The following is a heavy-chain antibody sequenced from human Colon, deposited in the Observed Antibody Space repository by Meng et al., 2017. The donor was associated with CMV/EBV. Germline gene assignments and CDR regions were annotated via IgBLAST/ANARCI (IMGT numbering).Heavy chain of an antibody. CDR3: AREADGYCSSTSCYHDNWFDP. J-gene: IGHJ5*02. D-gene: IGHD2-2*01. CDR2: ISYDGSNK. V-gene: IGHV3-30*03. Sequence: GGSLRLSCAASGFTFSSYSMNWVRQAPGKGLEWVAVISYDGSNKYYADSVKGRFTISRDNSKNTLYLQMNSLRAEDTAVYYCAREADGYCSSTSCYHDNWFDPWGQGTLVTVSS. CDR1: GFTFSSYS.